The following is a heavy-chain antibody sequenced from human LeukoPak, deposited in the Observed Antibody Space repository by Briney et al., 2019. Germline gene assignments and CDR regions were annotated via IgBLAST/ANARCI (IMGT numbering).Heavy chain of an antibody. V-gene: IGHV1-18*01. J-gene: IGHJ4*02. Sequence: GASVKVSCKASGYTFTSYGITWVRQAPGQGLEWMGWISGYNGNTNYAQKFQGRVTMTTDTSTSTAYMELRSLRSDDTAVYYCARDVPYYDYVWGSYRSDYFDYWGQGTLVTVSS. CDR2: ISGYNGNT. CDR3: ARDVPYYDYVWGSYRSDYFDY. D-gene: IGHD3-16*02. CDR1: GYTFTSYG.